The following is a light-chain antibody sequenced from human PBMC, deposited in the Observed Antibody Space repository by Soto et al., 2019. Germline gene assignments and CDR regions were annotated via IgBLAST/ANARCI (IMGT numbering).Light chain of an antibody. V-gene: IGLV2-14*01. CDR3: SSYTSSSTLVV. Sequence: QSALTQPASVSGSPGQSITISCTGTSSDVGGYNYVSWYQQHPGKVPKLMIYDVSNRPSGVSNRFSGSESGNTASLTISGLQDEDEADYYCSSYTSSSTLVVFGGGTKLTVL. J-gene: IGLJ2*01. CDR2: DVS. CDR1: SSDVGGYNY.